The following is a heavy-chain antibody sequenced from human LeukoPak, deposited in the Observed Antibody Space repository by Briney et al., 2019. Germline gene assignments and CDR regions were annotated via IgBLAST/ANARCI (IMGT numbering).Heavy chain of an antibody. CDR3: ARENYGSGTGWFDP. CDR1: GGSISSYY. CDR2: IYTSGST. J-gene: IGHJ5*02. Sequence: SETLSLTCTVSGGSISSYYWSWIRQPAGKGLEWIGRIYTSGSTNYNPSLKSRVTMSVDTSKNQFSLKLSSVTAADTAVYYCARENYGSGTGWFDPWGQGTLVTVSS. D-gene: IGHD3-10*01. V-gene: IGHV4-4*07.